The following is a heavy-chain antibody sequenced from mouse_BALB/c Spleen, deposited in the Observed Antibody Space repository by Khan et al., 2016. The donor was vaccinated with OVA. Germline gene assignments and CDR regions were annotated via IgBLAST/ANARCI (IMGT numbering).Heavy chain of an antibody. CDR3: DRQPYYHYYIMDY. CDR2: IWSDGST. V-gene: IGHV2-6-1*01. CDR1: GFSLTNYG. J-gene: IGHJ4*01. Sequence: VKLLESGPGLVAPSQSLSITCTISGFSLTNYGVHWVRQPPGKGLEWLVVIWSDGSTTYNSTLKSRLSISKDNSKSQVFLKMNSLQTDDTAMYYCDRQPYYHYYIMDYWGQGTSVTVSS. D-gene: IGHD2-10*01.